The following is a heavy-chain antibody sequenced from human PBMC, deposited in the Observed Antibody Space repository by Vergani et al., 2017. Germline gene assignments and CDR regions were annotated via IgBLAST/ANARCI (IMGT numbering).Heavy chain of an antibody. V-gene: IGHV4-39*01. CDR1: GASLRSSNYY. D-gene: IGHD6-19*01. J-gene: IGHJ5*02. CDR2: IYYSGST. CDR3: GRHSTVGWLVKLWWIDP. Sequence: QLQLQESGPGLVKPSATLSLICSVSGASLRSSNYYLGWIRQPPGKGLEWIASIYYSGSTYYKPSLKSRVTISVDTSKNQFSLKLSSVTAADTAVYFCGRHSTVGWLVKLWWIDPWGQGILVTVSS.